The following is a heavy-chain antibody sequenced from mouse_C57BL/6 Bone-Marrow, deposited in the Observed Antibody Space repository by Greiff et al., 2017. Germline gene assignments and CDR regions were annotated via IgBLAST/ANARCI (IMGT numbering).Heavy chain of an antibody. D-gene: IGHD1-1*01. CDR1: GYSITSGYY. J-gene: IGHJ2*01. CDR2: ISYDGSN. V-gene: IGHV3-6*01. CDR3: ARDEDYGSSLDY. Sequence: EVQVVESGPGLVKPSQSLSLTCSVTGYSITSGYYWNWIRQFPGNKLEWMGYISYDGSNNYNPSLKNRISITRDTSKNQFFLKLNSVTTEDTATYYCARDEDYGSSLDYWGQGTTLTVSS.